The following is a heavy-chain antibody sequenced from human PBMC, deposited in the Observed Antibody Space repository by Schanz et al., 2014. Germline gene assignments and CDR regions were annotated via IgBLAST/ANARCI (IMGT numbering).Heavy chain of an antibody. V-gene: IGHV3-33*01. CDR3: ARPRFDYGEVDY. CDR2: IWNNGVTK. D-gene: IGHD4-17*01. J-gene: IGHJ4*02. CDR1: GFSLNTYG. Sequence: QAQLMESGGGVVQPGTPLILSCSVSGFSLNTYGIQWFRQPAGKGLEWVAVIWNNGVTKYYADSVRGRFTISRDRFQNTLYLRMSSLRAEDTAVYYCARPRFDYGEVDYWGQGTLVTVSS.